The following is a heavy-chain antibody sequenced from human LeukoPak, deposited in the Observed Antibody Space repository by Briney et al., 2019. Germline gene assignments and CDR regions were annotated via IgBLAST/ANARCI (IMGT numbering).Heavy chain of an antibody. CDR1: GFTFSSYG. V-gene: IGHV3-30*02. CDR2: IRYDGSNK. J-gene: IGHJ4*02. D-gene: IGHD3-10*01. Sequence: PGGSLRLSCAASGFTFSSYGMHWVRQAPGKGLEWVAFIRYDGSNKYYADSVKGRFTISRDNSKNTLYLQMNSLRAEDTAVYYCAKTRDYYGSGSYHTFDYWGQGTLVTVSS. CDR3: AKTRDYYGSGSYHTFDY.